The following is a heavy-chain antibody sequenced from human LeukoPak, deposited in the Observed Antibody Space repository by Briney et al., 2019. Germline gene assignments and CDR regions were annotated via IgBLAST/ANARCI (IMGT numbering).Heavy chain of an antibody. V-gene: IGHV4-30-4*01. J-gene: IGHJ4*02. Sequence: SETLSLTCTVSGGSISSGDYSWSWIRQPPGKGLEWIGYIYYSGSTYYNPSLKSRVTISVDTSKNQFSLKLSSVTAADTAVYYCARHLSPYHYDGSGYFGYWGQGTLVTVSS. CDR1: GGSISSGDYS. CDR2: IYYSGST. CDR3: ARHLSPYHYDGSGYFGY. D-gene: IGHD3-22*01.